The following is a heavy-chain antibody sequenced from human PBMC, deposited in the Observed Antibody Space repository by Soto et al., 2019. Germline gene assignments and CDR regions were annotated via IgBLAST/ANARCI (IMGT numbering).Heavy chain of an antibody. CDR2: INAGDGNT. D-gene: IGHD3-22*01. CDR3: ARGAGYYYDGSGYYFDN. V-gene: IGHV1-3*01. J-gene: IGHJ4*02. Sequence: QVQLVQSGAEVKKPGASVRVPCKTSGYTFTRYAIHWVRQAPGQRLEWMGWINAGDGNTKYSQKFRGRVTITRDTSASTVSMELSSLTSEDTAVFYCARGAGYYYDGSGYYFDNWGQGTLVAVSS. CDR1: GYTFTRYA.